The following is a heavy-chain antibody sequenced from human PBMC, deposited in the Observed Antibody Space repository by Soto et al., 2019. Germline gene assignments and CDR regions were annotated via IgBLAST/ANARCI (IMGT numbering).Heavy chain of an antibody. V-gene: IGHV1-18*01. Sequence: QVQLVQSGAEVKKPGASVKVSCKASGYTFTSYGIIWVRQAPGQGLEWLGWIGTYNGDTNYAQKFQGRVTMNTDTATRTVYMELRSLRSDDTAVYYCARVRAELGYCSAGSCLPYYYGMDVW. CDR1: GYTFTSYG. D-gene: IGHD2-15*01. CDR2: IGTYNGDT. CDR3: ARVRAELGYCSAGSCLPYYYGMDV. J-gene: IGHJ6*01.